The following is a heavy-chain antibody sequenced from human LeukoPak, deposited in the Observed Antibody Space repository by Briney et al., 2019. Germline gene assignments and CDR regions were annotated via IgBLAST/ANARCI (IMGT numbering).Heavy chain of an antibody. J-gene: IGHJ4*02. CDR1: GFTFSSYA. CDR2: ISGSGGNT. D-gene: IGHD3-9*01. Sequence: GGSLRLSCAASGFTFSSYAMSWVRQAPGKGLEWVSGISGSGGNTYYADSVKGRFTISRDNSKNTPYLQMSSLRAEDTAVYYCAKEAVDYDILTGYYTTGYFDYRGQGTLVTVSS. V-gene: IGHV3-23*01. CDR3: AKEAVDYDILTGYYTTGYFDY.